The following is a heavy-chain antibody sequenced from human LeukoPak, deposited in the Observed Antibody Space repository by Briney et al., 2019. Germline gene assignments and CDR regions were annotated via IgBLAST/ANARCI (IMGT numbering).Heavy chain of an antibody. D-gene: IGHD3-22*01. CDR2: IYPGDSDT. V-gene: IGHV5-51*01. CDR1: GYSFTSYW. CDR3: ARQYYYDSSGSKNFDY. J-gene: IGHJ4*02. Sequence: GESLKISCKGSGYSFTSYWIGWVRQMPGKGLEWMGIIYPGDSDTRYSPSFQGQVTISADKSISTAYLQWSSLKASDTAMYYCARQYYYDSSGSKNFDYWGQGTLVTVSS.